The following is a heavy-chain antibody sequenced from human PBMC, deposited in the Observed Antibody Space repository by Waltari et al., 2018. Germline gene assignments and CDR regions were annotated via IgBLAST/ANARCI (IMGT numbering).Heavy chain of an antibody. V-gene: IGHV1-69*01. Sequence: QVQLVQSGAEVKKPGSSVKVSCKASGGTFSSYAISWVRQAPGQGLEWMGGIIPIFGTANYAQKFQGRVTITADESTSTAYMALSSLRSEDTAVYYCARTNCSSTSCYTYYYYGMDVWSQGTTVTVSS. D-gene: IGHD2-2*02. J-gene: IGHJ6*02. CDR2: IIPIFGTA. CDR3: ARTNCSSTSCYTYYYYGMDV. CDR1: GGTFSSYA.